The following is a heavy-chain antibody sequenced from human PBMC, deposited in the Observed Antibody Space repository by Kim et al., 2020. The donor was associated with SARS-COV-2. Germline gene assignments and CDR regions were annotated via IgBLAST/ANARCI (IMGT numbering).Heavy chain of an antibody. V-gene: IGHV3-23*01. D-gene: IGHD1-26*01. Sequence: GGSLRLSCAASGFSFGTFKMSWGRQTPGKGLEWVSTISPNGARTYYADSVRGRFSISRDNSQNTLYLQMSSLRVDDTAVYFCAKGSLFDWWGQGTLVTVSS. CDR2: ISPNGART. CDR3: AKGSLFDW. CDR1: GFSFGTFK. J-gene: IGHJ4*02.